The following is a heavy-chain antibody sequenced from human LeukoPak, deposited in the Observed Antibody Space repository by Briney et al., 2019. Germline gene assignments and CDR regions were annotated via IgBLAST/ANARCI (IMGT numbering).Heavy chain of an antibody. J-gene: IGHJ5*02. V-gene: IGHV1-18*01. Sequence: ASVKVSCKASGYTFTSYGISWLRQAPGQGLEWMGWISAYNGNTNYAQKLQVRVTMTTDTSTSTAYMELRSLRSDDTAVYYCARDEEIDWFDPWGQGTLVTVSS. CDR3: ARDEEIDWFDP. CDR1: GYTFTSYG. CDR2: ISAYNGNT. D-gene: IGHD2-21*01.